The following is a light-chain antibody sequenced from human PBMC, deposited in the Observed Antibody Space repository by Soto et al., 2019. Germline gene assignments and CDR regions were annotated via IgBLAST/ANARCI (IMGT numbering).Light chain of an antibody. J-gene: IGLJ3*02. CDR3: NSYAGGTWV. V-gene: IGLV2-8*01. Sequence: QSALTQPPSASGSLGQSVTIPCTGTSSDIGAYDYVSWYQQEPGKAPKLVIYEVTRRLSGVPDRFSGSKSGNTASLTVSGLQAEDEADYYCNSYAGGTWVFGGGTKVTVL. CDR2: EVT. CDR1: SSDIGAYDY.